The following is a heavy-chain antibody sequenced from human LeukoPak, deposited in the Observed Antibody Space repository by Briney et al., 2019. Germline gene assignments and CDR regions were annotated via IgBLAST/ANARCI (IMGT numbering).Heavy chain of an antibody. D-gene: IGHD1-26*01. J-gene: IGHJ4*02. Sequence: SETLSLTCAVYGGSFSGYYWNWIRQPPGKGLEWIGEINHSGSTNYNPSLKSRVTISVDTSKNQFSLKLSSVTAADTAVYYCARGPQYSGSYYKYWGQGTLVTVSS. CDR3: ARGPQYSGSYYKY. CDR1: GGSFSGYY. CDR2: INHSGST. V-gene: IGHV4-34*01.